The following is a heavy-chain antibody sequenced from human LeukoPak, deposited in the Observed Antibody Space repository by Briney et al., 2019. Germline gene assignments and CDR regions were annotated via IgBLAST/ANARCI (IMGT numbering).Heavy chain of an antibody. CDR3: ARGVNSGSFDY. D-gene: IGHD1-26*01. V-gene: IGHV4-61*02. Sequence: SETLSLTCTVSGGSISSGTFYWSWVRQPAGKGLEWIGRVYTSGNTNYNPSLKSRVTISVDKSKNQFSLKLSSVTAADTAVYYCARGVNSGSFDYWGQGTLVTVSS. CDR1: GGSISSGTFY. J-gene: IGHJ4*02. CDR2: VYTSGNT.